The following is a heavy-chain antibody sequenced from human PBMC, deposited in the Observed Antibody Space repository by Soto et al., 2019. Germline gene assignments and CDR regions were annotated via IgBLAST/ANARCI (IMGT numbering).Heavy chain of an antibody. Sequence: SETLSLTCTVSGGSISSSSYYWGWIRQPPGKGLEWIGSIYYSGSTYYNPSLKSRVTISVDTSKNQFSLKLSSVTAADTAVYYCARYRGYSGYDWGQGTLVTVSS. D-gene: IGHD5-12*01. V-gene: IGHV4-39*01. CDR2: IYYSGST. CDR3: ARYRGYSGYD. J-gene: IGHJ4*02. CDR1: GGSISSSSYY.